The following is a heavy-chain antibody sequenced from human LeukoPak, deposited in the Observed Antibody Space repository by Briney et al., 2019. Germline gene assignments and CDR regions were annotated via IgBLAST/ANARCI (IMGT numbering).Heavy chain of an antibody. CDR3: AGGGYHYDSSGYLGFDC. Sequence: ASVKVSCKASGYAFTCHYIHWVRQAPGQGLEWMGRLNPKSDGSNNAQKFQGRVTMTRDTSITTAYMELSGLRSDDTAVYYCAGGGYHYDSSGYLGFDCWGQGTLVIVSS. V-gene: IGHV1-2*06. CDR1: GYAFTCHY. J-gene: IGHJ4*02. CDR2: LNPKSDGS. D-gene: IGHD3-22*01.